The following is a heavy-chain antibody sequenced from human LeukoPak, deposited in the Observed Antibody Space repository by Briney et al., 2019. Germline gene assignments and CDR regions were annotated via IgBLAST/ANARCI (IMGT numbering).Heavy chain of an antibody. V-gene: IGHV1-69*01. CDR2: IIPIFGTA. J-gene: IGHJ4*02. CDR3: ASITEMATSYDDY. CDR1: GGTFSSYA. Sequence: ASVKVSCKASGGTFSSYAISWVRQAPGQGLEWKGGIIPIFGTANYAQKFQGRVTITADESTSTAYMELSSLRSEDTAVYYCASITEMATSYDDYWGQGTLVTVSS. D-gene: IGHD5-24*01.